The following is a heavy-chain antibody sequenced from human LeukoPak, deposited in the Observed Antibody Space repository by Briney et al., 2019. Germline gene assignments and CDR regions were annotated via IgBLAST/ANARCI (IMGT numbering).Heavy chain of an antibody. Sequence: ASVKVSCKASGYTFTSYDINWVRQATGQGLEWMGWMNPNSGNTGYAQKFQGRVTMTRNTSISTAYMELSSVRCEDTAGYYCARGPGGGMGFDYWGQGTLVTVSS. J-gene: IGHJ4*02. CDR1: GYTFTSYD. V-gene: IGHV1-8*01. CDR3: ARGPGGGMGFDY. D-gene: IGHD3-16*01. CDR2: MNPNSGNT.